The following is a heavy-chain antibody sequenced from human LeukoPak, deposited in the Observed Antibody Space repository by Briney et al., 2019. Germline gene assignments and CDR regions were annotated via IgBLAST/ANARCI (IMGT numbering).Heavy chain of an antibody. D-gene: IGHD1-26*01. CDR2: FDPEDGET. V-gene: IGHV1-24*01. CDR3: ASQPLYSGSHFDY. CDR1: GYTLTELS. Sequence: ASVEVSCKVSGYTLTELSMHWVRQAPGKGLEWMGGFDPEDGETIYAQKFQGRVTMTEDTSTDTAYMELSSLRSEDTAVYYCASQPLYSGSHFDYWGQGTLVTVSS. J-gene: IGHJ4*02.